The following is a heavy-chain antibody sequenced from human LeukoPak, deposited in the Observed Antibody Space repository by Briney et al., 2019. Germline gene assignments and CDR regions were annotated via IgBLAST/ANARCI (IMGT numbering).Heavy chain of an antibody. CDR3: ARPANRGDAFDI. V-gene: IGHV5-51*01. D-gene: IGHD2/OR15-2a*01. Sequence: GEPLKISCQGSGYSFTSYWIGWVRQMPGKGLEWMGIIYPGDSDTRYSPSFQGQVTISADKSITTAYLQWSSLRASDTAMYYCARPANRGDAFDIWGQGTMVTVSS. CDR1: GYSFTSYW. CDR2: IYPGDSDT. J-gene: IGHJ3*02.